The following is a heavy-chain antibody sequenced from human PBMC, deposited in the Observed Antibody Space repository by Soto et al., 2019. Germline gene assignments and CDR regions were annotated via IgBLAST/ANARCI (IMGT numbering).Heavy chain of an antibody. CDR1: GGSISSYY. Sequence: SETLSLTCTVSGGSISSYYWSWIRQPPGKGLEWIGHIYYSGSTNYNPSLKSRVTISVDTSKNQFSLKLSSVTAADTAVYYCARGRANIVVEYFDYWGQGTLVTVSS. V-gene: IGHV4-59*01. CDR3: ARGRANIVVEYFDY. CDR2: IYYSGST. J-gene: IGHJ4*02. D-gene: IGHD2-15*01.